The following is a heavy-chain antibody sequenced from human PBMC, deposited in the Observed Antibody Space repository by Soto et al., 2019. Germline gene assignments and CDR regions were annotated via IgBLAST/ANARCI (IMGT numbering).Heavy chain of an antibody. J-gene: IGHJ6*02. CDR2: IYYSGST. D-gene: IGHD6-19*01. V-gene: IGHV4-31*03. Sequence: QVQLQESGPGLVKPSQTLSLTCTVSGGSISSGGYYWSWIRQHPGKGLEWIGYIYYSGSTYYNPSLKSRVTISVDTSKNQFSLKLSSVTAADTAVYYCAKDPEYSSGWFPGYYYYYGMDVWGQGTTVTVSS. CDR1: GGSISSGGYY. CDR3: AKDPEYSSGWFPGYYYYYGMDV.